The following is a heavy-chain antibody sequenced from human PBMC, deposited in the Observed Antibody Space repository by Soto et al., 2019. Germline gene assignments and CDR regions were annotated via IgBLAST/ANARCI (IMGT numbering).Heavy chain of an antibody. V-gene: IGHV1-8*01. D-gene: IGHD3-3*01. J-gene: IGHJ5*02. CDR3: ARGRLCITTVVVVTRVYNWMDL. CDR1: GYTFTSYD. CDR2: MNPNSGNT. Sequence: ASVKVSCKASGYTFTSYDINWVRQATGQGLEWMGWMNPNSGNTGYAQKFQGRVTMTRNTSISTAYMELSSLRSEDTAVYYCARGRLCITTVVVVTRVYNWMDLWGQGTLVTVSS.